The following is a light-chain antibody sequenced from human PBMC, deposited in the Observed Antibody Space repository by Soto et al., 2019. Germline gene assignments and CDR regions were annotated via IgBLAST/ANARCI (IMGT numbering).Light chain of an antibody. J-gene: IGLJ3*02. Sequence: QSALTQPASVSGSPGQSITISCTGTSSDVGGYNYVSWYQQHPGKAHKLMIYEVSNRPSGVSNRFSGSKSGNTASLNISGLQAEDEADYYCSSYTSSSTWVFGGGTKLTVL. CDR1: SSDVGGYNY. CDR2: EVS. V-gene: IGLV2-14*01. CDR3: SSYTSSSTWV.